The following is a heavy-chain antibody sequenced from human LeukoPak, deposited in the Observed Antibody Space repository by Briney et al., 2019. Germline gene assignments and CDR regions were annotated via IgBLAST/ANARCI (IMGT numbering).Heavy chain of an antibody. Sequence: GGSLRLSCAASGFTFSRYWMHWVRHAPGKGLVWVSRINGDGSTTSYADSVKGGFTISRDNAKNMMYLQMNSLRAEDTAVYYCATGNYYDSRGDYTFGSWGQGTLVAVSS. V-gene: IGHV3-74*01. CDR3: ATGNYYDSRGDYTFGS. D-gene: IGHD3-22*01. J-gene: IGHJ5*02. CDR2: INGDGSTT. CDR1: GFTFSRYW.